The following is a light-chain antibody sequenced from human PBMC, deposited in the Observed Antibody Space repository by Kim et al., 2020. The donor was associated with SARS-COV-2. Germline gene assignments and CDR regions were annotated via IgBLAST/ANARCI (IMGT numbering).Light chain of an antibody. J-gene: IGLJ1*01. CDR2: VTN. CDR1: SLGRYY. CDR3: NSRDSSGNHLRV. V-gene: IGLV3-19*01. Sequence: GETVRITCQGGSLGRYYASWYQQKPGQAPVLVLHVTNNRPSGIPDRFSGSTSGNTASLTITGAQAEDEAEYYCNSRDSSGNHLRVFGTGTKVTVL.